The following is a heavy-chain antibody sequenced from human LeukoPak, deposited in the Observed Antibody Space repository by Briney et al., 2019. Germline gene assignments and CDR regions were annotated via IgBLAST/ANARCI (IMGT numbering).Heavy chain of an antibody. D-gene: IGHD5-24*01. J-gene: IGHJ4*02. CDR3: ARGRDGHKQNPDY. V-gene: IGHV3-48*03. CDR1: GFIFSNYE. CDR2: ISSSGSIK. Sequence: GGSLRLSCAASGFIFSNYEMNWVRQAPGKGLEWVSFISSSGSIKYYAESVKGRFTISRDNTKNSLYLQMNSLRAEDTALYYCARGRDGHKQNPDYWGQGTLVTVSS.